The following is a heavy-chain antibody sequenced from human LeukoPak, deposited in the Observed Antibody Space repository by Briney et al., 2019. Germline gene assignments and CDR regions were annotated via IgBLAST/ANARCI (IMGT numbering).Heavy chain of an antibody. CDR1: GGSISSYY. CDR3: ARGESPGYSYGPPPAFDY. D-gene: IGHD5-18*01. CDR2: IYTSGST. J-gene: IGHJ4*02. V-gene: IGHV4-4*07. Sequence: PSETLSLTCTVSGGSISSYYWSWIRQPAGKGLEWIGRIYTSGSTNYNPSLKSRVTMSVDTSKNQFSLKLSSVTAADTAVYYCARGESPGYSYGPPPAFDYWGQGTLVTVSS.